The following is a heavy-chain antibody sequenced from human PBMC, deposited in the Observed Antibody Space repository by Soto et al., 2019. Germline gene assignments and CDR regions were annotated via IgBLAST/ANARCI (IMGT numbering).Heavy chain of an antibody. CDR3: ASGIQLWLRRINNGYSG. CDR1: GGTFSTYA. J-gene: IGHJ4*02. CDR2: IIPMFGTA. Sequence: QVQLVQSGAEVKKPESSVKVSCKAPGGTFSTYAISWVRQAPGQGLEWMGGIIPMFGTANYARRFQDRVTITADESTKTVYMELSSLRSEDTAVYFCASGIQLWLRRINNGYSGWGQGTLVTVSS. V-gene: IGHV1-69*12. D-gene: IGHD5-18*01.